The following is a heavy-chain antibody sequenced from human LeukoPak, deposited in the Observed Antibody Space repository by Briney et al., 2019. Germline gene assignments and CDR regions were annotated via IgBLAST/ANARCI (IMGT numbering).Heavy chain of an antibody. Sequence: GSLRLSCAASGFTFSSYWMHWVRQAPGKGLVWVSRINSDGSSTSYADSVKGRFTISRDNSKNTLFMQMNRLRAEDTAIYYCAKVGATSVGPLDYWGQGTLVTVSS. J-gene: IGHJ4*02. CDR1: GFTFSSYW. V-gene: IGHV3-74*01. D-gene: IGHD4-23*01. CDR3: AKVGATSVGPLDY. CDR2: INSDGSST.